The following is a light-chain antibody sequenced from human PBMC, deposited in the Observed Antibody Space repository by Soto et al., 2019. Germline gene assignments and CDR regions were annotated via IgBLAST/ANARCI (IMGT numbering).Light chain of an antibody. CDR3: QQADSFPLT. V-gene: IGKV1D-12*01. J-gene: IGKJ4*01. Sequence: DIQMTQSPSSVSASVGDRVIITCRASQGISSWLAWYQQKPGEAPKLLIFAASRLHSGVPSRFSGSGSGTDFTLTVSDLQHEDFATYCCQQADSFPLTFGGGTKVEIK. CDR1: QGISSW. CDR2: AAS.